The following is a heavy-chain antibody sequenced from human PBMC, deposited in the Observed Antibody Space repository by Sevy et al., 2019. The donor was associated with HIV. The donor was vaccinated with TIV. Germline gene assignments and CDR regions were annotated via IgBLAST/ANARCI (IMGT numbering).Heavy chain of an antibody. D-gene: IGHD5-12*01. Sequence: SETLSLTCSVSGGSISSSDHYWDWIRQPRGKGLEWIGSIYYSGSTYYNPSLKSRVTISVDTSKNQFSLKLSSVTAADTAVYYCARRDGYNLGYYYMDVWGKRTTVTVSS. CDR3: ARRDGYNLGYYYMDV. J-gene: IGHJ6*03. CDR2: IYYSGST. V-gene: IGHV4-39*01. CDR1: GGSISSSDHY.